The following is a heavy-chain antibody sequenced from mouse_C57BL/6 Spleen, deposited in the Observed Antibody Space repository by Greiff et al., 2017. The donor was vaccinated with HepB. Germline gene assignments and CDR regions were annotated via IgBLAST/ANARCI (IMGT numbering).Heavy chain of an antibody. D-gene: IGHD1-1*01. J-gene: IGHJ2*01. CDR2: ISSGGDYI. Sequence: EVKVVESGEGLVKPGGSLKLSCAASGFTFSSYAMSWVRQTPEKRLEWVAYISSGGDYIYYADTVKGRFTISRDNARNTLYLQMSSLKSEDTAMYYCTRDGGYYYGSRGGYFDYWGQGTTLTVSS. V-gene: IGHV5-9-1*02. CDR3: TRDGGYYYGSRGGYFDY. CDR1: GFTFSSYA.